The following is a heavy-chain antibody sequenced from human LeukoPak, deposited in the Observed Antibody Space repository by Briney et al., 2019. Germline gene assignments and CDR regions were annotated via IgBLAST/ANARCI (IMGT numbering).Heavy chain of an antibody. CDR3: ARDRTRSYDSSGRFGY. D-gene: IGHD3-22*01. J-gene: IGHJ4*02. CDR1: GYTFTSYG. CDR2: ISAYNGNT. Sequence: ASVKVSCKASGYTFTSYGISWVRQAPGQGLEWMRWISAYNGNTNYAQKLQGRVTMTTDTSTSTAYMEQRSLRSDDTAVYYCARDRTRSYDSSGRFGYWGQGTLVTVSS. V-gene: IGHV1-18*01.